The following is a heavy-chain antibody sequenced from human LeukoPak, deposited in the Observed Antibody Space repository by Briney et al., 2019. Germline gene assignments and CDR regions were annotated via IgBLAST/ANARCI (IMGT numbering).Heavy chain of an antibody. Sequence: PGGSLRLSCAASGFAFSTYSTYFMSWVRQAPGKGLEWVSTISRHGDITYYADSVKGRFIISRDSSKNALFLQMNSLTAEDTAVYYCAKVETYHYFYIDVWGTGTTVTVSS. CDR2: ISRHGDIT. J-gene: IGHJ6*03. CDR1: GFAFSTYSTYF. CDR3: AKVETYHYFYIDV. V-gene: IGHV3-23*01.